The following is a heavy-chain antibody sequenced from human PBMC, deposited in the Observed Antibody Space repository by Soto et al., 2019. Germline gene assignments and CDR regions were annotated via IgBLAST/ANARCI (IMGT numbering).Heavy chain of an antibody. CDR2: INWNGGST. CDR1: GFSFDDYG. Sequence: PGGSLRLSCAASGFSFDDYGMNWVRQAPGKGLEWVSGINWNGGSTSYADSVKGRFSISRDNAKKSLYLQMNSLRVEDTALYYCARDCISTSCYLRDRGIDYWGQGTLVTVSS. CDR3: ARDCISTSCYLRDRGIDY. V-gene: IGHV3-20*04. D-gene: IGHD2-2*01. J-gene: IGHJ4*02.